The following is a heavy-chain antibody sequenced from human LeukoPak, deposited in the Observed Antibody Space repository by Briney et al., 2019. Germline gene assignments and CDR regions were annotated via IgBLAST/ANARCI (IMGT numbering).Heavy chain of an antibody. CDR1: GFIFSSYA. CDR2: ISVSGGST. J-gene: IGHJ6*04. Sequence: PGGSLRLSCAASGFIFSSYAMSWVRQAPGKGLEWVSTISVSGGSTYYADSVKGRFTISRDNSKNTLYLQMNSLRAEDTAVYYCAELGITMIGGVWGKGTTVTISS. V-gene: IGHV3-23*01. D-gene: IGHD3-10*02. CDR3: AELGITMIGGV.